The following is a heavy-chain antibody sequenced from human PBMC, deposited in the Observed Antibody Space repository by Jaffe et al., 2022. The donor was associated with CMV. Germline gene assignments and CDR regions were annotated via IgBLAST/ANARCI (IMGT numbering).Heavy chain of an antibody. CDR1: GFSLSTSGVG. Sequence: QITLKESGPTLVKPTQTLTLTCTFSGFSLSTSGVGVGWIRQPPGKALEWLALIYWDDDKRYSPSLKSRLTITKDTSKNQVVLTMTNMDPVDTATYYCAHRPYYYDSSDGWFDPWGQGTLVTVSS. CDR3: AHRPYYYDSSDGWFDP. V-gene: IGHV2-5*02. CDR2: IYWDDDK. D-gene: IGHD3-22*01. J-gene: IGHJ5*02.